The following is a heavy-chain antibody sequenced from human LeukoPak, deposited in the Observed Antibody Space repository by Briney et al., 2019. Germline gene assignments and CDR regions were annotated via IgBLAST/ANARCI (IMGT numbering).Heavy chain of an antibody. CDR1: GFTFSSCA. V-gene: IGHV3-30-3*01. CDR2: ISYDGSNK. D-gene: IGHD1-26*01. J-gene: IGHJ3*02. Sequence: GGSLRLSCAASGFTFSSCAMHWVRQAPGKGLEWVAVISYDGSNKYYADSVKGRFTISRDNSKNTLYLQMNSLRAEDTAVYYCARDRYSGSYYRPIDAFDIWGQGTMVTVSS. CDR3: ARDRYSGSYYRPIDAFDI.